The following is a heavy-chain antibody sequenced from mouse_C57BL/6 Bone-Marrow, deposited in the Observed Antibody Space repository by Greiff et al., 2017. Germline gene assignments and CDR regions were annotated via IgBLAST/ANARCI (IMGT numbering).Heavy chain of an antibody. J-gene: IGHJ4*01. D-gene: IGHD2-3*01. CDR2: IDPSASYT. CDR1: GYTFTSYW. V-gene: IGHV1-69*01. Sequence: QVQLQQPGAELVMPGASVKLSCKASGYTFTSYWMHWVKQRPGQGLEWIGEIDPSASYTNYNQKFKGKSTLTVDKSSSTAYMQLRSLTSEDSAVYYCARDDDGYYECYAMDYWGQGTSVTVSS. CDR3: ARDDDGYYECYAMDY.